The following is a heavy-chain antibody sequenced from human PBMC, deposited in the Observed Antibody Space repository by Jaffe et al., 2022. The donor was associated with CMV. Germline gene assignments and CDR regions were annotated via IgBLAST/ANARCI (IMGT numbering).Heavy chain of an antibody. J-gene: IGHJ6*02. CDR1: GFTFSSYS. D-gene: IGHD3-3*01. CDR2: ISSSSSYI. CDR3: ARDYDFWSGPPPGYYGMDV. Sequence: EVQLVESGGGLVKPGGSLRLSCAASGFTFSSYSMNWVRQAPGKGLEWVSSISSSSSYIYYADSVKGRFTISRDNAKNSLYLQMNSLRAEDTAVYYCARDYDFWSGPPPGYYGMDVWGQGTTVTVSS. V-gene: IGHV3-21*01.